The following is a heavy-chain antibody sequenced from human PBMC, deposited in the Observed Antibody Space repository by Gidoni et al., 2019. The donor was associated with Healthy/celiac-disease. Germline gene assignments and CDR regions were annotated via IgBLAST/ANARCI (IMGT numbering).Heavy chain of an antibody. CDR2: MNPNSGNT. V-gene: IGHV1-8*01. CDR1: GYTFTSYA. J-gene: IGHJ5*02. Sequence: QVQLVQSGAEVKNPGASVKVYCTASGYTFTSYAINCVRQATGQGIEWMGWMNPNSGNTGYAQKFQGRVTMTRNTSISTAYMELRSLRSEDTAVYYCARTGLGPWGQGTLVTVSS. CDR3: ARTGLGP.